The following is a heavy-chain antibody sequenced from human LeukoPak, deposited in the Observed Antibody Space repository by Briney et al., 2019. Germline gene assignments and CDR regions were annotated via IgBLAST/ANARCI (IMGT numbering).Heavy chain of an antibody. Sequence: GGSLRLSCAASGFTFSSYAMSWVRQAPGKGLEWVSAISGSGGNTYYADSVKGRFTISRDNSKNTLYLQMNSLRAEDTAVYYCAKEGASSGWYYYYYGMDVWGQGTTVTVSS. CDR3: AKEGASSGWYYYYYGMDV. CDR1: GFTFSSYA. V-gene: IGHV3-23*01. CDR2: ISGSGGNT. J-gene: IGHJ6*02. D-gene: IGHD6-19*01.